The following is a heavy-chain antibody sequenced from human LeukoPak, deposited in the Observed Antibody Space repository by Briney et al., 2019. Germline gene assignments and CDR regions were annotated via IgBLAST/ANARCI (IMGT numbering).Heavy chain of an antibody. Sequence: GESLKISCKGSGYSFTSYWIGWVRQMPGKGLEWMGIIYPDDSDTRYSPSFQGQVTISADKSISTAYLQWSSLKASDTAMYYCARHGKWELLPFDIWGQGTMVTVSS. V-gene: IGHV5-51*01. CDR2: IYPDDSDT. CDR3: ARHGKWELLPFDI. D-gene: IGHD1-26*01. J-gene: IGHJ3*02. CDR1: GYSFTSYW.